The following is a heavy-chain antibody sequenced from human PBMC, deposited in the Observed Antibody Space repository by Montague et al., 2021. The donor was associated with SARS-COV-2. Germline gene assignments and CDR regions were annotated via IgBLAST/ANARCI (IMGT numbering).Heavy chain of an antibody. J-gene: IGHJ3*02. D-gene: IGHD3-10*01. V-gene: IGHV3-9*01. CDR3: TKVQISMVRGVMPAFDI. Sequence: SLRPSCAASGLTVSWNSGADRKSTRLNSSHGSTSYAVYCLKIDNANSVKVLFTISRDNAKNSLYLQLNSLRAEDTALYYCTKVQISMVRGVMPAFDIWGQGKMVTVSS. CDR1: GLTVSWNS. CDR2: YAVYCLKI.